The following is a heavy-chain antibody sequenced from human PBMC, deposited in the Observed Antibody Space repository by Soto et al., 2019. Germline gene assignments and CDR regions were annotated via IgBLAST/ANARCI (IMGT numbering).Heavy chain of an antibody. CDR3: VREAPCSNGVCKFDY. V-gene: IGHV3-23*01. CDR1: GTDFTNDV. Sequence: GGSLRLSCAASGTDFTNDVMTWVRQAPGKGLQWVAGLSGGGENTYYADSVRGRFTVSRDNSNNTLYLQMRSLRAEDTALYHCVREAPCSNGVCKFDYWGRGTLVTVSS. D-gene: IGHD2-8*01. CDR2: LSGGGENT. J-gene: IGHJ4*02.